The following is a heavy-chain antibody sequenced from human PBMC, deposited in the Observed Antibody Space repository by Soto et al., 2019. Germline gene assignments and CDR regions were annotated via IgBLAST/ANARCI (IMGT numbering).Heavy chain of an antibody. V-gene: IGHV1-18*01. CDR3: ARDGDRITGTTHGGYDGFDF. CDR1: GYTFTRYG. J-gene: IGHJ3*01. CDR2: IRADNGNT. D-gene: IGHD1-7*01. Sequence: QVQLVQSGAEVKKPGASVKVSCKASGYTFTRYGISWVRQAPGQGLEWMGWIRADNGNTNYAQKHQGKVTMTTDTATSTAYMELRSLRSEDTSVYYCARDGDRITGTTHGGYDGFDFWGQGTMVTVSS.